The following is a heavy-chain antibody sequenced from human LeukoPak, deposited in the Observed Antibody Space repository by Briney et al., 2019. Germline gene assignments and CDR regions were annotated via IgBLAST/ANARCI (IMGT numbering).Heavy chain of an antibody. V-gene: IGHV4-30-2*01. D-gene: IGHD3-22*01. J-gene: IGHJ4*02. CDR2: IFHTGST. CDR1: GDSIGSGGYS. CDR3: ARAIRSYYYDSSGYSNSGYYFDT. Sequence: SETLSLTCAVSGDSIGSGGYSWTWVRQPPGKGLEWIGCIFHTGSTYYNPSLESRVTISVDRSKNQISLNLSSVSAADTAVYYCARAIRSYYYDSSGYSNSGYYFDTWGQGTLVTVSS.